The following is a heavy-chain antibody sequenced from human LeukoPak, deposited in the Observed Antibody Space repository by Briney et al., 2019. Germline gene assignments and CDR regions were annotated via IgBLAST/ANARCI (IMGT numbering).Heavy chain of an antibody. Sequence: GESLKISCKASGYSFTGHWIGWVRQMPGKGLEWVAIIYPVDSDTRYSPSFQGHITISADKSISTAYLQWSSLKDSDTGTYYCARLDTLFDYWGQGTLVTVSS. J-gene: IGHJ4*02. V-gene: IGHV5-51*01. CDR2: IYPVDSDT. D-gene: IGHD5-18*01. CDR3: ARLDTLFDY. CDR1: GYSFTGHW.